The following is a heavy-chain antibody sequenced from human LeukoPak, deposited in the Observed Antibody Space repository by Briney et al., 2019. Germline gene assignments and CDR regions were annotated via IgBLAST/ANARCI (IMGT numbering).Heavy chain of an antibody. J-gene: IGHJ3*02. CDR3: ARVSSSGGYYSYDTFNI. D-gene: IGHD3-22*01. V-gene: IGHV1-2*06. CDR1: GYTFTDYH. CDR2: INPNTGTT. Sequence: ASVKVSCKASGYTFTDYHMHWVRQVPGQGLEWMGRINPNTGTTNYAQKFQGRVTMTRDASINTAYMELSSLRSDDTAVYYCARVSSSGGYYSYDTFNIWGQGIMVTVSS.